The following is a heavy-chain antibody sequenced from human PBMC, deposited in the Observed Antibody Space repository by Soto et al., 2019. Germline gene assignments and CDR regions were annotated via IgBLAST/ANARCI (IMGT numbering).Heavy chain of an antibody. CDR3: ARAEVHGHFDY. CDR2: IYYSGST. Sequence: SETLSLTCTVSGGSVSSGSYYWSWIRQPPGKGLEWIGYIYYSGSTIYNPSLKSRVTISVDTSKNQFSLKLSSVTAADTAVYYCARAEVHGHFDYWGQGTLVTVSS. CDR1: GGSVSSGSYY. V-gene: IGHV4-61*01. J-gene: IGHJ4*02.